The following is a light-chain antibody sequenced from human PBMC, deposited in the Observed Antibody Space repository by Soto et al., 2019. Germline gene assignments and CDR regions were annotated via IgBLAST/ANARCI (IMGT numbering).Light chain of an antibody. CDR3: QQYGSSGT. V-gene: IGKV3-20*01. J-gene: IGKJ1*01. Sequence: EIVGTRSPATRPLSPEDTATLSCRASQSLGSDLAWYQQKPGQAPRLLICGASNRATGIPDRFSGSGSGTDFTLTISRLEPEDFAVYYCQQYGSSGTFGQGTKVDIK. CDR2: GAS. CDR1: QSLGSD.